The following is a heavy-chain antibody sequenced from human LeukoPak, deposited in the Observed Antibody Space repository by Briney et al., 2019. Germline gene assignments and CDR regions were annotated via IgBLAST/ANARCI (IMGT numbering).Heavy chain of an antibody. Sequence: TTSETLPLTCAVYGGSFSGYYWSWIRQPPGKGLEWIGEINHSGSTNYNPSLKSRVTISVDTSKNQFSLKLSSVTAADTAVYYCARGRAAEYWGQGTLVTVSS. CDR2: INHSGST. J-gene: IGHJ4*02. V-gene: IGHV4-34*01. D-gene: IGHD6-13*01. CDR3: ARGRAAEY. CDR1: GGSFSGYY.